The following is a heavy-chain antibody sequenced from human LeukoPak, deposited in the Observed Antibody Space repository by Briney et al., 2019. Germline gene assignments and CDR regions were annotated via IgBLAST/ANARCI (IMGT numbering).Heavy chain of an antibody. CDR2: IRYDGSNK. J-gene: IGHJ3*02. CDR1: GFTFSSYG. Sequence: PGGSLRLSSSASGFTFSSYGMHWVRQAPGKGLEWVAFIRYDGSNKYYADPVKVRFTISRDNSKNTLYLQMNSLRAEDTAVYYCAKGRMPGVDIWGQGTMVTVSS. D-gene: IGHD2-2*01. V-gene: IGHV3-30*02. CDR3: AKGRMPGVDI.